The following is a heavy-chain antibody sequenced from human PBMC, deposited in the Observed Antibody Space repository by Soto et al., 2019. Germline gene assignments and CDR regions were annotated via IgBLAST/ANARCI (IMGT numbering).Heavy chain of an antibody. D-gene: IGHD3-10*01. J-gene: IGHJ4*02. CDR2: ISGSGGST. CDR3: AKDRVGLLWFGELSYFDY. CDR1: GFTFSSYA. Sequence: XGSLRLSCAASGFTFSSYAMSWVRQAPGKGLEWVSAISGSGGSTYYADSVKGRFTISRDNSKNTLYLQMNSLRAEDTAVYYCAKDRVGLLWFGELSYFDYWGQGNLVTVSS. V-gene: IGHV3-23*01.